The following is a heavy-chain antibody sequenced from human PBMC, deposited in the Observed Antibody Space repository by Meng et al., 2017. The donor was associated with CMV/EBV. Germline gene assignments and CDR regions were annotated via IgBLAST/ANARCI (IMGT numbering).Heavy chain of an antibody. CDR3: ARAPGSYYDH. Sequence: GESLKISCAASGFTFSSYSMNWVRQAPGKGLEWVSSISSSSSYIYYADSVKGRFTISRDNAKNSLYLQMNSLRAEDTAVYYCARAPGSYYDHWGQGTLVTVSS. J-gene: IGHJ4*02. CDR1: GFTFSSYS. CDR2: ISSSSSYI. V-gene: IGHV3-21*01. D-gene: IGHD1-26*01.